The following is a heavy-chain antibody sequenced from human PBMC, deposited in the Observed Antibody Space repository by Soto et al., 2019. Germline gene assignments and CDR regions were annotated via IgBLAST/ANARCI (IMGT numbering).Heavy chain of an antibody. D-gene: IGHD4-17*01. CDR3: ARNQPVTTLGY. CDR2: IYSGGTT. Sequence: EVQLVETGGGLIQPGGSLRLSCAASGFTVSNNYMSWVRQAPGKGLEFVSIIYSGGTTYYADSVRGRFTISIDHSKNTLYLQMNSLRADDTAVYFCARNQPVTTLGYWGQGTLVTVSS. V-gene: IGHV3-53*02. CDR1: GFTVSNNY. J-gene: IGHJ4*02.